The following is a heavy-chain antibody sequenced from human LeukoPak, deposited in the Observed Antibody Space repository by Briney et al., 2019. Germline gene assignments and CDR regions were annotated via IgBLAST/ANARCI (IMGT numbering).Heavy chain of an antibody. CDR3: TRRGGLSSGRSFDY. CDR2: INSTSSYI. Sequence: PGGSLRLSCVASGFSFSSYDMHWVRQAPGKGLEWVSSINSTSSYIYSAESMKGRFTISRDNAKNSLFLQMDGLRAEDTAVYYCTRRGGLSSGRSFDYWGQGTLVTVSS. CDR1: GFSFSSYD. D-gene: IGHD3-10*02. V-gene: IGHV3-21*01. J-gene: IGHJ4*02.